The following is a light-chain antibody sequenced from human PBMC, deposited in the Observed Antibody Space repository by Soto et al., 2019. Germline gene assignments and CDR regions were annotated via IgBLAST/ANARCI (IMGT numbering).Light chain of an antibody. Sequence: DIQMTQSPSTLSASVGDRVTITCRASQSISSWLAWYQQKPGKAPKLLIYDASSLESGVPSRFSGSGSGTEFTLTISSLQPDDFATYYCQQYNSDLRETFGQGTKVDIK. CDR3: QQYNSDLRET. CDR2: DAS. CDR1: QSISSW. V-gene: IGKV1-5*01. J-gene: IGKJ1*01.